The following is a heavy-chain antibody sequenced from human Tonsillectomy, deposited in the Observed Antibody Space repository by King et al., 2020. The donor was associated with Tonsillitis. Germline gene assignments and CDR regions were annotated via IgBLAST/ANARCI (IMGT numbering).Heavy chain of an antibody. V-gene: IGHV3-30*18. CDR3: AKDSGLSDFWGGYFDY. Sequence: VQLVESGGGVVQPQRSLRLSCAASGFIFSSYGLHWVRQTPGKGLEWVALISHDGSNEYYADSVRGRFTISRDNSKKTVYLQMNSLRAEDTAVYYCAKDSGLSDFWGGYFDYWGQGTLVTVSS. CDR1: GFIFSSYG. J-gene: IGHJ4*02. CDR2: ISHDGSNE. D-gene: IGHD3-3*01.